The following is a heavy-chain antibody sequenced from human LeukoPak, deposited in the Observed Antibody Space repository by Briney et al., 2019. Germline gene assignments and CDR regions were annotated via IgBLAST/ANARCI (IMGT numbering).Heavy chain of an antibody. CDR3: ARDADIVVVPAAMEYNWFDP. CDR2: IYNSGST. J-gene: IGHJ5*02. D-gene: IGHD2-2*01. V-gene: IGHV4-38-2*02. CDR1: GYSISSGYY. Sequence: SETLSLTCTVSGYSISSGYYWGWIRQPPGKGLEWIGSIYNSGSTYYNPSLKSRVTISVDTSKNQFSLKLRSVTAADTAVYYCARDADIVVVPAAMEYNWFDPWGQGTLVTVSS.